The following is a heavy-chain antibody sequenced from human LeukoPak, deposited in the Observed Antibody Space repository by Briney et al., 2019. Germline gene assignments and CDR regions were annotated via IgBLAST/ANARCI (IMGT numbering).Heavy chain of an antibody. CDR1: GYTFTSYY. J-gene: IGHJ5*02. V-gene: IGHV1-46*01. Sequence: ASVKVSCKASGYTFTSYYMHWVRQAPGQGLEWMGMINPSGGSTSYAQKFQGRVTMTRDTSTSTVYMELSSLRSEDTAVYYCARGARITMIVVVITKGNWFDPWGQGTLVTVSS. D-gene: IGHD3-22*01. CDR2: INPSGGST. CDR3: ARGARITMIVVVITKGNWFDP.